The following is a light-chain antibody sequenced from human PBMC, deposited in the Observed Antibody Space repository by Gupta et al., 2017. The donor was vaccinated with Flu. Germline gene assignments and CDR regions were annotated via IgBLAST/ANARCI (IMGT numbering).Light chain of an antibody. V-gene: IGKV1-5*03. CDR1: QSIRNW. CDR2: KAS. Sequence: PSTLSASVGDRVTITCRASQSIRNWLAWYQQKPGKAPNLLIYKASSLESGVPSRFSGSGSGTEFTLTISSLQPGDFATYYCQQDDTYSWTFGQGTKLEIK. CDR3: QQDDTYSWT. J-gene: IGKJ2*02.